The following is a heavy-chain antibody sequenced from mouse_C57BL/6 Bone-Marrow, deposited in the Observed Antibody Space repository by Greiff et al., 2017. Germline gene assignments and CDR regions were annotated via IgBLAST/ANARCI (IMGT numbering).Heavy chain of an antibody. Sequence: EVKLMESGGDLVKPGGSLKLSCAASGFTFSSYGMSWVRQTPDKSLEWVATISSGGSYTYYPDSVQGRFTISRANDKNTLYLQMSSLKSEATAMYYCERQGIYDYGSSYDWLAYWGQGTLVTVSA. J-gene: IGHJ3*01. D-gene: IGHD1-1*01. V-gene: IGHV5-6*01. CDR1: GFTFSSYG. CDR2: ISSGGSYT. CDR3: ERQGIYDYGSSYDWLAY.